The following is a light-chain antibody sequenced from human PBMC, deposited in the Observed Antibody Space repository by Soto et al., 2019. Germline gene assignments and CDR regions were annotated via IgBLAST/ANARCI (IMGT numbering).Light chain of an antibody. CDR1: QSVSSN. V-gene: IGKV3-11*01. Sequence: EIVMTQSPATLSVSPGERATLSCRASQSVSSNLAWYQQKPGQAPRLLIYDASNRATGVPARFSGSGSGADFTLTISSLEPEDCAVYYCQQRTNWPLTFGGGTKVDIK. CDR3: QQRTNWPLT. J-gene: IGKJ4*01. CDR2: DAS.